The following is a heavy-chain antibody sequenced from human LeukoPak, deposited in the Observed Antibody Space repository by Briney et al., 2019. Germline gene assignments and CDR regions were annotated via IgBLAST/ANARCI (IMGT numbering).Heavy chain of an antibody. J-gene: IGHJ4*02. V-gene: IGHV3-74*01. Sequence: PGGSLRLSCATSGLTFRTTWMHWVRQAPGKGLMWVSRMNGEGTTIDYADSVKGRFTVSRDYAKNTLFLQMNNLRTEDTALYFCATARNFRFVYWGQGSLVIVSA. CDR2: MNGEGTTI. D-gene: IGHD1-7*01. CDR1: GLTFRTTW. CDR3: ATARNFRFVY.